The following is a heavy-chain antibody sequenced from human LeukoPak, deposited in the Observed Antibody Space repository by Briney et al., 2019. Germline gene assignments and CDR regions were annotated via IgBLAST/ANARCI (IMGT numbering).Heavy chain of an antibody. CDR2: ISSSSSYI. V-gene: IGHV3-21*01. Sequence: PGGSLRLSCAASGFTFSSYSMNWVRQAPGKGLEWVSSISSSSSYIYYADSVKGRFTISRDNAKNSLYLQMNSLRAEDTAVYYCASSSSSILGDMDVWGKGTTVTVSS. J-gene: IGHJ6*03. D-gene: IGHD1-26*01. CDR1: GFTFSSYS. CDR3: ASSSSSILGDMDV.